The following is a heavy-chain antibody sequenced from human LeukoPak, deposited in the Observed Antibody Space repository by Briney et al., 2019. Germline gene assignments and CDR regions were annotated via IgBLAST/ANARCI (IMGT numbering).Heavy chain of an antibody. D-gene: IGHD6-13*01. CDR2: INPNSGGT. CDR1: GYTFTGNY. J-gene: IGHJ5*02. CDR3: ARVASPFSSSWEYNWFDP. V-gene: IGHV1-2*02. Sequence: ASVKVSCKAFGYTFTGNYMHWVRQAPGQGLEWMAWINPNSGGTNYAQKFQGRVTMTRDTSISTAYMELSRLRSDDTAVYYCARVASPFSSSWEYNWFDPWGQGTLVTVSS.